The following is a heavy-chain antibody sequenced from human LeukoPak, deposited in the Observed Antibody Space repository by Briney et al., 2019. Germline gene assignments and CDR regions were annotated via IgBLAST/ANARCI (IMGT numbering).Heavy chain of an antibody. J-gene: IGHJ4*02. CDR2: SGSAGNT. CDR1: GFTFSSYA. Sequence: GGSLRLSCAASGFTFSSYAMSWVRQAPGKGLEWVSTSGSAGNTYYADSVKGRFTISRDNSKNTLYLQMNSLRTEDTAVYYCAKRSPYYFDYWGQGTLVTVSS. V-gene: IGHV3-23*01. CDR3: AKRSPYYFDY.